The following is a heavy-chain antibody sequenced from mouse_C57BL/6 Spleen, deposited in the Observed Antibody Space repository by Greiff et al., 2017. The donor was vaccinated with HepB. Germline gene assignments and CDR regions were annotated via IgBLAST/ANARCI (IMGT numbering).Heavy chain of an antibody. CDR1: GYTFTSYW. Sequence: QVQLQQPGAELVKPGASVKLSCKASGYTFTSYWMHWVKQRPGQGLKWIGMIHPNSGSTNYNEKFKSKATLTVDKSSSTAYMQLSSLTSEDSAVYYCARRGIYYGNCPGAMDYWGQGTSVTVSS. J-gene: IGHJ4*01. CDR2: IHPNSGST. CDR3: ARRGIYYGNCPGAMDY. D-gene: IGHD2-1*01. V-gene: IGHV1-64*01.